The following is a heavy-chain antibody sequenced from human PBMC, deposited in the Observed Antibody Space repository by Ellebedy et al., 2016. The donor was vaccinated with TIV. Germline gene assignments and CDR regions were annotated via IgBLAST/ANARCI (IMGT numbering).Heavy chain of an antibody. J-gene: IGHJ3*02. CDR2: IDPSDSYT. D-gene: IGHD3-9*01. V-gene: IGHV5-10-1*01. Sequence: GESLKISXKGSGYSFTSYWISWVRQMPGKGLEWMGRIDPSDSYTNYSPSFQGHVTISADKSISTAYLQWSSLKASDTAMYYCTAAGFSSYYDILTGYPDAFDIWGQGTMVTVSS. CDR3: TAAGFSSYYDILTGYPDAFDI. CDR1: GYSFTSYW.